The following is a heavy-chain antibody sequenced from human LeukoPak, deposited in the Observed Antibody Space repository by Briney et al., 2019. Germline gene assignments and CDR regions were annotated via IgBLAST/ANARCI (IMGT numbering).Heavy chain of an antibody. D-gene: IGHD6-19*01. Sequence: GGSLRLSCAASGFTFSSYSMNWVRQAPGKGLEWVSSISSSSSYIYYADSVKGRFTISRDNAKNSLYLQMNSLRAEDTAVYYCARDHIAMAGISDYWGQGTLVTVSS. CDR1: GFTFSSYS. CDR3: ARDHIAMAGISDY. V-gene: IGHV3-21*01. CDR2: ISSSSSYI. J-gene: IGHJ4*02.